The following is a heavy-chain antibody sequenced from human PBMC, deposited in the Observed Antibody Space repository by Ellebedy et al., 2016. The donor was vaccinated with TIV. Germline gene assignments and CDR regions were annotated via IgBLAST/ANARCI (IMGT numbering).Heavy chain of an antibody. Sequence: GESLKISXAASGFAFSRYAMSWVRQAPGKGLEWVAVIWYDGSNKYYADSVKGRFTISRDNSKNTLYLQMNSLRDEDTAVYYCAERSSSEGHWGQGTLVTVSS. CDR3: AERSSSEGH. CDR2: IWYDGSNK. V-gene: IGHV3-33*08. J-gene: IGHJ4*02. CDR1: GFAFSRYA. D-gene: IGHD6-6*01.